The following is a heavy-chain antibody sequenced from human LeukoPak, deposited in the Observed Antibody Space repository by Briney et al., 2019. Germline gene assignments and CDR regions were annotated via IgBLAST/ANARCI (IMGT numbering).Heavy chain of an antibody. J-gene: IGHJ6*02. CDR3: ARGNNDFWSGYLTVYYYYGMDV. CDR1: GGSFSGYY. Sequence: SETLSLTCAVYGGSFSGYYWGWIRQPPGKGLEWIGEINHSGSTNYNPSLKSRVTISVDTSKNQFSLKLSSVTAADTAVYYCARGNNDFWSGYLTVYYYYGMDVWGQGTTVTVSS. V-gene: IGHV4-34*01. CDR2: INHSGST. D-gene: IGHD3-3*01.